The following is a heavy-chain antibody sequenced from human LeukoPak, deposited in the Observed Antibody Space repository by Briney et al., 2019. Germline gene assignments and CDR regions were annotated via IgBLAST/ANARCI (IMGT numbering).Heavy chain of an antibody. V-gene: IGHV3-21*01. CDR3: ARDRIVATMESEY. D-gene: IGHD5-12*01. CDR1: GFTFSSYS. CDR2: ISSSSTYI. Sequence: GGSLRLSCAASGFTFSSYSMNWVRQAPGGGLEWVSSISSSSTYIYYADSVKSRFTISRNNAKNSLYLQMNRLRAEYTAVYYCARDRIVATMESEYWGQGTLVTVSS. J-gene: IGHJ4*02.